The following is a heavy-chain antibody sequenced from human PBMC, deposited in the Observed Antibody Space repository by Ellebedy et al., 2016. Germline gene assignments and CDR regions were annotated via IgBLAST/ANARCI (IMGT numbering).Heavy chain of an antibody. V-gene: IGHV3-48*04. CDR1: GFTFSSYS. CDR3: ARLYSSGWWDAFDI. CDR2: ISSSSSTI. Sequence: GESLKISXAASGFTFSSYSMNWVRQAPGKGLEWVSYISSSSSTIYYADSVKGRFTISRDNAKNSLYLQMNSLRAEDTAVYYCARLYSSGWWDAFDIWGQGTMVTVSS. J-gene: IGHJ3*02. D-gene: IGHD6-19*01.